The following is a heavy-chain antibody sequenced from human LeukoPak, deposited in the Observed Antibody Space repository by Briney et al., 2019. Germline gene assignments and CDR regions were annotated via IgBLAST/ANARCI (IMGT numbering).Heavy chain of an antibody. Sequence: SETLSLTCAVSGGSISSGGYSWSWIRQPPGKGLEWIGYIYHSGSTYYNPSLKSRVTISLDTSKNQFSLKLSSVTAADTAVYYCARHLASYTSGWYGVRNYFDYWGQGTLVTVSS. D-gene: IGHD6-19*01. CDR2: IYHSGST. CDR1: GGSISSGGYS. V-gene: IGHV4-30-2*01. CDR3: ARHLASYTSGWYGVRNYFDY. J-gene: IGHJ4*02.